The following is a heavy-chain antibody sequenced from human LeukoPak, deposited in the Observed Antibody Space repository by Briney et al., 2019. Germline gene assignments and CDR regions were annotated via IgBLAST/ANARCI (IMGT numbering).Heavy chain of an antibody. D-gene: IGHD6-19*01. V-gene: IGHV4-39*01. Sequence: PSETLSLTCTVSGGSISSSSYYWGWIRQPPGKGLEWIGSIYYSGSTYYNPSLKSRVTISVDTSKNQFSLKLSSVTAADTAVYYCARQGIAVAMRLNWFDPWGQGALVTVSS. CDR3: ARQGIAVAMRLNWFDP. CDR1: GGSISSSSYY. J-gene: IGHJ5*02. CDR2: IYYSGST.